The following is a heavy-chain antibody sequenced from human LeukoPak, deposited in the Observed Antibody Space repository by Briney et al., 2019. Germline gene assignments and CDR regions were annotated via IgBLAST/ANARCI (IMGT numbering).Heavy chain of an antibody. Sequence: PGGSLRLSCAASDFTFSSDWMSWVRQAPGKGLEWVANINQDGSDKRHMDSVRGRFTISRDNAKNSLSLHMDSLRAEDTAVYYCARVGYNWDDDGVDYWGQGTLVTVSS. V-gene: IGHV3-7*01. D-gene: IGHD1-1*01. J-gene: IGHJ4*02. CDR1: DFTFSSDW. CDR3: ARVGYNWDDDGVDY. CDR2: INQDGSDK.